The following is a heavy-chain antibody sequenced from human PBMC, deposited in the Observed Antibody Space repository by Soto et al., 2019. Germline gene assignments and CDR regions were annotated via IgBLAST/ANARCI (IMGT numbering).Heavy chain of an antibody. CDR3: ARTPQSITLLRGVIYYFDY. V-gene: IGHV3-33*01. Sequence: QVQLVESGGRVVQPGRSLRLSCAASGFTFSTYGMHWVRQAPGKGLEWVAVIWYDGSNKYYADSVKGRFTISRDNSKNTLYLQMNSLRAEDTAVYYCARTPQSITLLRGVIYYFDYWGQGTLVTVSS. D-gene: IGHD3-10*01. J-gene: IGHJ4*02. CDR1: GFTFSTYG. CDR2: IWYDGSNK.